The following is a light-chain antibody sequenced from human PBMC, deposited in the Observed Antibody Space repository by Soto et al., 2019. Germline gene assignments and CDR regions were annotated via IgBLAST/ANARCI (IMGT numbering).Light chain of an antibody. J-gene: IGLJ3*02. CDR3: QVWDSSSDHWV. V-gene: IGLV3-21*02. CDR1: NIRNKS. Sequence: SYELTQTPSVSVAPGQTARITRGGNNIRNKSVQWYQPKPGQDPVVVVYDDTNRPSVIPERFSGSNSGNTATLTISRVEAGDAADYYCQVWDSSSDHWVFGGGTKLTVL. CDR2: DDT.